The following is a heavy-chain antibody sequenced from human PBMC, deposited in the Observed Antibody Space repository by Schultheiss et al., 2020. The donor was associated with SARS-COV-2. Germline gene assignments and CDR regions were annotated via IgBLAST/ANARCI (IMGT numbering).Heavy chain of an antibody. V-gene: IGHV4-61*05. J-gene: IGHJ3*02. CDR1: GGSISSSSYY. D-gene: IGHD1-26*01. CDR2: IYYSGST. CDR3: ARDHGQWELYDAFDI. Sequence: SETLSLTCTVSGGSISSSSYYWGWIRQPPGKGLEWIGYIYYSGSTNYNPSLKSRVTISVDTSKNQFSLKLSSVTAADTAVYYCARDHGQWELYDAFDIWGQGTMVTVSS.